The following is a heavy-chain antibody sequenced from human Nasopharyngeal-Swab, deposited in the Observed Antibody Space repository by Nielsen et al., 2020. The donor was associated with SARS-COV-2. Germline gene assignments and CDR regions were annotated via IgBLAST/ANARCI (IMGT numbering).Heavy chain of an antibody. D-gene: IGHD4-23*01. CDR1: GFTFSSYA. CDR2: ISYDGSNK. J-gene: IGHJ6*02. CDR3: ARAMATVGAVYYYGMDV. V-gene: IGHV3-30-3*01. Sequence: GGSLRLSCAASGFTFSSYAMHWVRQAPGKGLEWVAVISYDGSNKYYADSVKGRFTISRDNSKNTLYLQMNSLRAEDTAVYYCARAMATVGAVYYYGMDVWGQGTTVTVSS.